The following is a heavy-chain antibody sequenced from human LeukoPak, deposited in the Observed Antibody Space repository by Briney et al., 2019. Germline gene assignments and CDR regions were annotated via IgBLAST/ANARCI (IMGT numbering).Heavy chain of an antibody. CDR1: GYTFNTYV. D-gene: IGHD2-15*01. CDR3: ARGGYRSGVVVVAATFAFDS. J-gene: IGHJ4*02. V-gene: IGHV1-18*01. CDR2: IIAYNGNT. Sequence: ASVKVCCKAAGYTFNTYVISWVRQAPGQGLEWMGWIIAYNGNTNFAQKFQGRVTLTTDTSTTTAYMELRSLTSDDTAVYYCARGGYRSGVVVVAATFAFDSWGQGTLVTVSS.